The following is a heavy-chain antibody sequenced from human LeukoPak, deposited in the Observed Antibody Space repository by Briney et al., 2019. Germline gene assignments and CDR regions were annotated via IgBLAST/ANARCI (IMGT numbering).Heavy chain of an antibody. CDR2: INPNSGGT. CDR3: AFPELLRGDDAFDI. D-gene: IGHD2-15*01. CDR1: GYTFTGYY. Sequence: ASVKVSCKASGYTFTGYYMHWVRQAPGQGLEWMVRINPNSGGTNYAQKFQGRVTMTRDTSISTAYMELSRLRSDDTAVYYCAFPELLRGDDAFDIWGQGTMVTVSS. J-gene: IGHJ3*02. V-gene: IGHV1-2*06.